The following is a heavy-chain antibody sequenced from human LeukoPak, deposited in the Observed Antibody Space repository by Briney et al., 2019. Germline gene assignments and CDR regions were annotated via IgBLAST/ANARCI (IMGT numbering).Heavy chain of an antibody. J-gene: IGHJ4*02. CDR1: GGSISSSNYY. V-gene: IGHV4-39*07. D-gene: IGHD6-13*01. CDR2: IYYSGST. Sequence: SETLSLTCTVSGGSISSSNYYWGWIRQPPGKGLVWIGSIYYSGSTYYNPSLKSRVTISVDTSKNEFSLKLSSVTAADTAVYYCARGTYSHDYWGQGTLVTVSS. CDR3: ARGTYSHDY.